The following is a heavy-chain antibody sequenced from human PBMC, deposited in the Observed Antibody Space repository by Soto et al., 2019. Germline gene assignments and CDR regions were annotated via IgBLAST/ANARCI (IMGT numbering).Heavy chain of an antibody. CDR2: IYYSGST. V-gene: IGHV4-39*01. D-gene: IGHD1-26*01. CDR3: ARHLTGSYGSYFDY. CDR1: GGSISSSSYY. Sequence: PSETLSLTCTVSGGSISSSSYYWGWIRQPPGKGLEWIGSIYYSGSTYYNPSLKSRVTISVDTSKNQFSLKLSSVTAADTAVYYCARHLTGSYGSYFDYWGQGTLVTVSS. J-gene: IGHJ4*02.